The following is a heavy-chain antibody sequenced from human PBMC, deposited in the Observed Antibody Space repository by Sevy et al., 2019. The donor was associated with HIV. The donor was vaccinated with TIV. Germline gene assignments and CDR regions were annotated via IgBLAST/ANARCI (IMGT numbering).Heavy chain of an antibody. CDR3: VKDQGWDLLGYFDY. D-gene: IGHD1-26*01. CDR1: GFPFSSYA. V-gene: IGHV3-23*01. Sequence: GSLRLSCAASGFPFSSYAMSWVRQAPGKGLEWVSVINGGGGGTYYAASVKGRFTISRDNSKNTLFLQMISLRAEDTAVYYCVKDQGWDLLGYFDYWGQGTLVTVSS. CDR2: INGGGGGT. J-gene: IGHJ4*02.